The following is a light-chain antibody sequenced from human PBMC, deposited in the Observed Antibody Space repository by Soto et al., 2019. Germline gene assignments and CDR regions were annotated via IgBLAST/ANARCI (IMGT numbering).Light chain of an antibody. CDR3: QQYGSSPYT. CDR2: GAS. J-gene: IGKJ2*01. Sequence: EIVLTQSPVTLSLSPGEIATLSCRASQSVSSSYLAWYQQKPGQAPRLLIYGASSSATGIPDRCSGSGSGTDLSLTISRLEPEDFAVYYCQQYGSSPYTFGQGTKLEIK. V-gene: IGKV3-20*01. CDR1: QSVSSSY.